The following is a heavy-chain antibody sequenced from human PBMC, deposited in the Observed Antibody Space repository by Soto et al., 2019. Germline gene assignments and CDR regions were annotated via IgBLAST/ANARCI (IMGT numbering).Heavy chain of an antibody. D-gene: IGHD6-25*01. V-gene: IGHV1-3*01. Sequence: ASVKVSCKASGYTFTSYAMHWVRQAPGQRLEWMGWINAGNGNTKYSQKFQGRVTITRDTSASTAYMELSSLRSDDTAVYYCARGPIFLPSGAIDIWGQGTMVTVSS. CDR1: GYTFTSYA. CDR2: INAGNGNT. J-gene: IGHJ3*02. CDR3: ARGPIFLPSGAIDI.